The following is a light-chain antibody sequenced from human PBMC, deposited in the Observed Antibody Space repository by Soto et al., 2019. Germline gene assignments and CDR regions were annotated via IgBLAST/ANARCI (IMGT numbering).Light chain of an antibody. CDR2: DVS. CDR3: SSYTAISTVV. J-gene: IGLJ2*01. V-gene: IGLV2-14*03. Sequence: QSALTQPASVSGSPGQSITISCTGTSSDVGAYNYVSWYQHYPGKAPKLMIYDVSNRPSGVSNRFSGSKSGNTASLTISGLPAEDEADYYCSSYTAISTVVFGGGTKVTVL. CDR1: SSDVGAYNY.